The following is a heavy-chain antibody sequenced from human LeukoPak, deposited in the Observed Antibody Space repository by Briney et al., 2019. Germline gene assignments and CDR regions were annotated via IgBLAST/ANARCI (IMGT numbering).Heavy chain of an antibody. D-gene: IGHD6-13*01. CDR3: AKDMSGSSWSVADY. V-gene: IGHV3-9*01. CDR1: GFTFDDYA. J-gene: IGHJ4*02. CDR2: ISWNSGSI. Sequence: GRSLRLSCAASGFTFDDYAMHWVRQAPGKGLEWVSGISWNSGSIGYADSVKGRFTISRDNAKNSLYLQMNSLRAEDTALYYCAKDMSGSSWSVADYWGRGTLVTVSS.